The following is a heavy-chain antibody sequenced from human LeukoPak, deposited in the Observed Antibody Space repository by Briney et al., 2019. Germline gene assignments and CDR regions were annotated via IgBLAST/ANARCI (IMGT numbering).Heavy chain of an antibody. V-gene: IGHV4-59*01. CDR1: GGSISSYY. Sequence: SETLSLTCTVSGGSISSYYWSWLRQPPGKGLEWIGYIYYSGSTNYNPSLKSRVTISVDTSKNQFSLKLSSVTAADTAVYYCARGVTTYGYWGQGTLVTVSS. CDR2: IYYSGST. J-gene: IGHJ4*02. CDR3: ARGVTTYGY. D-gene: IGHD4-17*01.